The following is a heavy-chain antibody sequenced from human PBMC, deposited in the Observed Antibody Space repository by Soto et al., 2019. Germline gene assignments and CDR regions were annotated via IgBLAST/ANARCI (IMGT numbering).Heavy chain of an antibody. V-gene: IGHV3-23*01. Sequence: GGSLRLSCAASGFTFSSYAMSWVRQAPGKGLEWVSAISGSGGSTYYADSVKGRFTISRDNSKNTLYLQMNSLRAEDTAVYYCAKDDGYWVVVAPGAFDIWGQGTMVTVSS. CDR2: ISGSGGST. D-gene: IGHD2-15*01. J-gene: IGHJ3*02. CDR3: AKDDGYWVVVAPGAFDI. CDR1: GFTFSSYA.